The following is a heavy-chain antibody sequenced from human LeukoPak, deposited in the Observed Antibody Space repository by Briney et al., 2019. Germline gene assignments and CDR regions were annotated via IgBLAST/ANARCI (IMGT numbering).Heavy chain of an antibody. CDR1: GFTFSDYY. D-gene: IGHD6-13*01. Sequence: GGSLRLSCAASGFTFSDYYMSWVRQAPGKGLEWVSAISGSGGSTYYADSVKGRFTISRDNSKNTLYLQMNSLRAEDTAVYYCAKDREWQQLSDFDYWGQGTLVTVSS. CDR2: ISGSGGST. V-gene: IGHV3-23*01. J-gene: IGHJ4*02. CDR3: AKDREWQQLSDFDY.